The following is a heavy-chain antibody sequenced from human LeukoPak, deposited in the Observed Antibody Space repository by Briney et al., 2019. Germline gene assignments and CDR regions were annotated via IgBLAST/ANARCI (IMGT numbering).Heavy chain of an antibody. CDR1: GFTFDDYA. Sequence: GGSLRLSCAASGFTFDDYAMHWVRQAPGKGLEWVSGISWNSGSVGYADSVKGRFTISRDNAKNSLYLQMNSLRAEDTALYYCAKGGLLSSPIFDYWGQGTLVTVSS. CDR2: ISWNSGSV. CDR3: AKGGLLSSPIFDY. J-gene: IGHJ4*02. V-gene: IGHV3-9*01. D-gene: IGHD3-3*01.